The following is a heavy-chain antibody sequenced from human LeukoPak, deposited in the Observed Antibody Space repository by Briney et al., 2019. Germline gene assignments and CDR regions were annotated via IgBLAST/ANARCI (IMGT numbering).Heavy chain of an antibody. D-gene: IGHD3-22*01. J-gene: IGHJ4*02. CDR2: IYPGDSDT. CDR3: ARCLVYDFIGYSDY. V-gene: IGHV5-51*01. Sequence: GESLKISCKGSGYSFTTYWIGWVRQMPGKGLEWMGIIYPGDSDTRYSPSFQGQVTISADKSITTAYLQWSSLKASDTAMYYCARCLVYDFIGYSDYWGQGTLVTVSS. CDR1: GYSFTTYW.